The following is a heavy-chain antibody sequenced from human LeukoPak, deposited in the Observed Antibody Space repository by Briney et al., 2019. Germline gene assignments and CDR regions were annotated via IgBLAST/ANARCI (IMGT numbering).Heavy chain of an antibody. V-gene: IGHV1-46*01. D-gene: IGHD6-13*01. Sequence: GASVKVSCKASGYTFTSYYMHWVRQAPGQGLEWMGIINPSGGSASYAQKFQGRVTMTRDMSTSTVYMELSSLRSEDTAVYYCARDQLQLGFDYWGQGTLVTVSS. CDR1: GYTFTSYY. CDR3: ARDQLQLGFDY. J-gene: IGHJ4*02. CDR2: INPSGGSA.